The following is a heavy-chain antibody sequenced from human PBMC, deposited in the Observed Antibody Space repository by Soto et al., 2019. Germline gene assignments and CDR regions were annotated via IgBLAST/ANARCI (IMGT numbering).Heavy chain of an antibody. V-gene: IGHV3-30-3*01. CDR3: ARDLGNNYGSFAY. CDR1: GFTFSNYA. CDR2: ISYDGSNK. Sequence: GGSLRLSCVASGFTFSNYAMNRVRQAPGKGLEWVAVISYDGSNKYYADSVKGRITISRDNSRNTLYLQMNNLRAEDTAMYYCARDLGNNYGSFAYWGQGTLVPVSS. J-gene: IGHJ4*02. D-gene: IGHD4-17*01.